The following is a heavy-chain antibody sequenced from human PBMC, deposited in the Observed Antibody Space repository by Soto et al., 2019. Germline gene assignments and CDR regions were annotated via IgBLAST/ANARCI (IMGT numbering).Heavy chain of an antibody. CDR3: ARSPVSEAWFDP. CDR2: IIPIFGTA. J-gene: IGHJ5*02. CDR1: GYTFISYG. Sequence: SVKVSCKASGYTFISYGTSWVRQAPGQGLEWMGGIIPIFGTANYAQKFQGRVTITADKSTSTAYMELSSLRSEDTAVYYCARSPVSEAWFDPWGQGTLVTVSS. V-gene: IGHV1-69*06.